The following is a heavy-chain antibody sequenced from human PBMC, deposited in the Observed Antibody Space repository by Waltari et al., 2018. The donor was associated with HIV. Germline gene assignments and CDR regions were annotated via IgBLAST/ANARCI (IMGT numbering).Heavy chain of an antibody. V-gene: IGHV3-48*03. CDR1: GFTLSSYE. CDR3: ARAFMIRGTGAFDI. Sequence: EVQVVESGGGLVQPGGSLRRPWAASGFTLSSYEMNWVRQAPGKGLEWVSYISSSGSTIYFADSVKGRFTMSRDNAKNSLYLRMNSLRAEDTAVYYCARAFMIRGTGAFDIWGQGTMVTVSS. D-gene: IGHD3-10*01. J-gene: IGHJ3*02. CDR2: ISSSGSTI.